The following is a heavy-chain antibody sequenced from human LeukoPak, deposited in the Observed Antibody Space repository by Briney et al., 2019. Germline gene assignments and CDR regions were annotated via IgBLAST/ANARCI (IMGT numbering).Heavy chain of an antibody. CDR1: GGSISSGGYY. Sequence: SETLSLTCTVSGGSISSGGYYWSWIRQHPGKGLEWIGYIYYSGSTYYNPSLKSRVTISVDTSKNQFSLKLSSVTAADTAVYYCARDHGYDFWSGYSPGVAFDIWGQGTMVTVSS. J-gene: IGHJ3*02. CDR3: ARDHGYDFWSGYSPGVAFDI. D-gene: IGHD3-3*01. CDR2: IYYSGST. V-gene: IGHV4-31*03.